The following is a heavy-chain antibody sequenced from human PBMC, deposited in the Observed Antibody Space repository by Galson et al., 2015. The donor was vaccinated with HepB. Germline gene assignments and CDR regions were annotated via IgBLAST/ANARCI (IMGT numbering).Heavy chain of an antibody. J-gene: IGHJ3*01. V-gene: IGHV1-18*01. CDR2: ISTYSGNT. Sequence: SVKVSCKASGYTFSNYGISWVRQAPGQGLEWMGWISTYSGNTNYAQKFQARVTMTTGTSTNTAYMELRSLRSDDTAVYYCARVPVADDVAYAVGGFNLWGQGTMVTVSS. D-gene: IGHD2-2*01. CDR1: GYTFSNYG. CDR3: ARVPVADDVAYAVGGFNL.